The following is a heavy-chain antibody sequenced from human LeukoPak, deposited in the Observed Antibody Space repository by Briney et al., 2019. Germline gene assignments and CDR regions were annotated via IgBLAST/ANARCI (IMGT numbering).Heavy chain of an antibody. CDR1: GFTFSSYV. V-gene: IGHV3-30*04. CDR2: ISYDGSNE. J-gene: IGHJ4*02. D-gene: IGHD3-22*01. CDR3: ARHVVGVGFDY. Sequence: PGESLRLSCAASGFTFSSYVMHWVRQAPGKGLEWVAIISYDGSNEYYADSVKGRFTISRDNSKNTLYLQMNSLRAADTAVYYCARHVVGVGFDYWGQGTLVTVSS.